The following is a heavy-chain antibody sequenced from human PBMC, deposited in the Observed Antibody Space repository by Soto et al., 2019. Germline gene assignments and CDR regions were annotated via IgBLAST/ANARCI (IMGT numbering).Heavy chain of an antibody. CDR3: ARGQRFSDSFDP. V-gene: IGHV4-4*07. CDR2: IYTSGGT. J-gene: IGHJ5*02. CDR1: GGAISGYY. D-gene: IGHD3-3*01. Sequence: SETLSLTCTVSGGAISGYYWTWIRQPAGKGLEWIGRIYTSGGTKYNPSLKSRVDMSLDMSKNQFSLRLNSVTAADTAVYYCARGQRFSDSFDPWGQGTLVTVSS.